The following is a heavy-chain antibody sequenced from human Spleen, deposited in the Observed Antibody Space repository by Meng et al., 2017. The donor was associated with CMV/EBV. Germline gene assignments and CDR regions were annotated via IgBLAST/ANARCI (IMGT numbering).Heavy chain of an antibody. D-gene: IGHD1-26*01. CDR1: GFTFSSYA. CDR3: ARERWELPNYYGMDV. V-gene: IGHV3-30*04. Sequence: GESLKISCAASGFTFSSYAMHWVRQAPGKGLEWVAVISYDGSNKYYADSVKGRFTMSRDNSKNTLYLQMNSLRAEDTAVYYCARERWELPNYYGMDVWGQGTTVTVSS. CDR2: ISYDGSNK. J-gene: IGHJ6*02.